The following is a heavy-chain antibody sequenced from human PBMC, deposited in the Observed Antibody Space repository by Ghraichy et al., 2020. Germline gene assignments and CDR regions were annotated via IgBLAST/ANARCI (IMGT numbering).Heavy chain of an antibody. CDR3: ARDPYGDYKYGGTDY. CDR2: IKSDGSDR. Sequence: LTCAASGFNFARHWMSWVRQVPGKGLEWVASIKSDGSDRYYVDSVKGRFTISRDNAENSVSLELTSLRAEDTAVYYCARDPYGDYKYGGTDYWGRGTLVSVSS. D-gene: IGHD4-17*01. J-gene: IGHJ4*02. V-gene: IGHV3-7*01. CDR1: GFNFARHW.